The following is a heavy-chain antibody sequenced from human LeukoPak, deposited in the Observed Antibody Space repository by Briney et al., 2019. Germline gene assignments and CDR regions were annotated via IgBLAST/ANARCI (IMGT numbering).Heavy chain of an antibody. V-gene: IGHV1-2*02. D-gene: IGHD2-15*01. CDR2: INPNSGGT. Sequence: ASVKVSCKASGYTFTGYYMHWVRQAPGQGLEWMGWINPNSGGTNYAQKFQGRVTMTRDTSISTAYMELSRLRSDDTAVYYCARGYGYCSGGSCDVTFDYWGQGTLVTVSS. CDR3: ARGYGYCSGGSCDVTFDY. CDR1: GYTFTGYY. J-gene: IGHJ4*02.